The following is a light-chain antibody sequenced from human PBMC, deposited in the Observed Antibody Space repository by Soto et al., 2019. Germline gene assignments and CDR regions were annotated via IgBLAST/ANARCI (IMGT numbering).Light chain of an antibody. CDR1: SGHSHYV. V-gene: IGLV4-69*01. J-gene: IGLJ2*01. CDR3: QTWGTGIHGI. Sequence: QLVLTQSPSASASLGASVKLTCTLSSGHSHYVIAWHQQRPQKGPRFLMRVNNDGTHLKGDGIPDRFSGSSSGAERYLIISSLQSEDEADYYCQTWGTGIHGIFGGGTKLTVL. CDR2: VNNDGTH.